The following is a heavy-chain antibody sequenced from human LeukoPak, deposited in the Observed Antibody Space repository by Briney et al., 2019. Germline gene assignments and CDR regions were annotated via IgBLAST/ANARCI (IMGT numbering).Heavy chain of an antibody. CDR1: GYTFTSYG. CDR2: ISAYNGNT. CDR3: ARDTAEAINYYDSSGYYYPLFDY. J-gene: IGHJ4*02. D-gene: IGHD3-22*01. Sequence: GASVKVSCKASGYTFTSYGISWVRQAPGQGLEWMGWISAYNGNTNYAQKLQGRVTMTTDTSTSTAYMELRSLRSDDTAVYYCARDTAEAINYYDSSGYYYPLFDYWGQGTLVTVSS. V-gene: IGHV1-18*01.